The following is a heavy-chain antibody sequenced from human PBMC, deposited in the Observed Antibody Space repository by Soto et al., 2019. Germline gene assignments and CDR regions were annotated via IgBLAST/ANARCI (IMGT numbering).Heavy chain of an antibody. J-gene: IGHJ4*02. CDR2: IWHDGKEK. V-gene: IGHV3-33*01. CDR1: GFRFSNSG. CDR3: ARNPGQGEAIDS. Sequence: QVQVVESGGGVVQPGTSLRLSCAASGFRFSNSGMHWVRQAPGKGLEWVAVIWHDGKEKHYADSVEGRFTISRDNSKNTLKLQMNNLRAEDTVVYYCARNPGQGEAIDSWGQGTLVIVSS.